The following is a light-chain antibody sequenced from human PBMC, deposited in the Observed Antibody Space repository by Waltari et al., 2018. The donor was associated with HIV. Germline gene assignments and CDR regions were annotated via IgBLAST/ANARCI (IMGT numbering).Light chain of an antibody. J-gene: IGKJ2*01. V-gene: IGKV1-9*01. CDR2: AAS. CDR1: QGIGSY. CDR3: QQLNSYPRYT. Sequence: DIQLTQSPSFLSASVADRVTITCRASQGIGSYLAWYQRKPGKAPKLLIYAASTLQSGVPSRFSGSGSGTEFTLTISSLQPEDFATYYCQQLNSYPRYTFGQGTKLEIK.